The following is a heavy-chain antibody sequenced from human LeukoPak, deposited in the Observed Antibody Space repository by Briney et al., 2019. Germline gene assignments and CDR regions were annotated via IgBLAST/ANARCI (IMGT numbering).Heavy chain of an antibody. CDR3: AKVPPGSYVPFDY. CDR2: ISGSGGST. CDR1: GFTFSSYA. D-gene: IGHD3-10*02. J-gene: IGHJ4*02. V-gene: IGHV3-23*01. Sequence: GGSLGLSCAASGFTFSSYAMSWVRQAPGKGLEWVSAISGSGGSTYYADSVKGRFTISRDNSKNPMYLQMNSLRAEDTAVYYCAKVPPGSYVPFDYWGRGTLVTVSS.